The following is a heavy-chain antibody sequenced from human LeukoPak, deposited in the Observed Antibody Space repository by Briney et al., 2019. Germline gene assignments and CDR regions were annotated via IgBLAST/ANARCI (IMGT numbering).Heavy chain of an antibody. CDR2: ISGSDGTT. CDR1: GFTFSSYA. Sequence: GGSLRLSCAASGFTFSSYAMSWVRQAPGNGLEWVSSISGSDGTTYYADSVKGRFTISRDNSKYTLSLQMNSLRTEDTAVYYCAKVDNWKYGHHDFWGQGTLVTVSS. V-gene: IGHV3-23*01. J-gene: IGHJ4*02. D-gene: IGHD1-1*01. CDR3: AKVDNWKYGHHDF.